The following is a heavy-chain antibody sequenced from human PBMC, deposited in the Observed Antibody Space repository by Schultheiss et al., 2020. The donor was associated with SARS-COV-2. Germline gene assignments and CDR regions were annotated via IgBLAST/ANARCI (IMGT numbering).Heavy chain of an antibody. J-gene: IGHJ4*02. D-gene: IGHD3-10*01. Sequence: GGSLRLSCAASGFTFSSYSMNWVRQAPGKGLEWVSYISSSSSTIYYADSVKGRFTISRDNAKNSLYLQMNSLRAEDTAVYYCAKDSVRHSLDYWGQGTLVTVSS. CDR2: ISSSSSTI. CDR3: AKDSVRHSLDY. CDR1: GFTFSSYS. V-gene: IGHV3-48*01.